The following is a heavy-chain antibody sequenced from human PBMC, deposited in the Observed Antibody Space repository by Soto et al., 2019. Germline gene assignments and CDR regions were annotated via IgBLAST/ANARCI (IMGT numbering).Heavy chain of an antibody. CDR3: VRVANGGVFDD. J-gene: IGHJ4*01. V-gene: IGHV4-59*01. D-gene: IGHD2-8*02. CDR2: IHYTGTT. CDR1: RGSINNSY. Sequence: PSETLSLTCTVSRGSINNSYWTWIRQPPGKKLEWIGYIHYTGTTNHNPSLRGRVTMSVDTSNNQFSLKLSSVTAADTAVYYCVRVANGGVFDDWGQGNMVTVSS.